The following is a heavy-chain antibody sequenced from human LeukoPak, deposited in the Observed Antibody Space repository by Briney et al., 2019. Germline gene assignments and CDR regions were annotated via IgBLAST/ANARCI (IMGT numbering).Heavy chain of an antibody. Sequence: ASVKVSCKASGYTFTSYDINWVRQATGQGLEWMGWMDPNSGNTGYAQKFQGRVTMTRNTSISTAYMELSRLRSDDTAVYYCARDRNYYDSSGMGYWGQGTLVTVSS. J-gene: IGHJ4*02. CDR1: GYTFTSYD. V-gene: IGHV1-8*01. CDR3: ARDRNYYDSSGMGY. CDR2: MDPNSGNT. D-gene: IGHD3-22*01.